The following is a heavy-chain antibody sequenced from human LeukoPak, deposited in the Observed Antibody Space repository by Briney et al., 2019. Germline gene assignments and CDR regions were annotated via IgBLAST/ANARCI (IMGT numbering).Heavy chain of an antibody. CDR2: VHYSGST. V-gene: IGHV4-39*02. J-gene: IGHJ4*02. CDR1: GFTFNSYA. D-gene: IGHD6-13*01. Sequence: GSLRLSCAASGFTFNSYAMSWVRQPPGKGLEWIGTVHYSGSTYYNPSLNSRVTISVDTSKNHFSLKLSSVTAADTAVYYCARKGRQYSSTVEDYWGQGTLVTVSP. CDR3: ARKGRQYSSTVEDY.